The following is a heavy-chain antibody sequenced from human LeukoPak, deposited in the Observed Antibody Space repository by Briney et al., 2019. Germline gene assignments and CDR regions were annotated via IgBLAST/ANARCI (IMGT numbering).Heavy chain of an antibody. CDR3: ARVTGYMIEDYFDY. D-gene: IGHD3-22*01. CDR2: IYYSGST. V-gene: IGHV4-61*10. J-gene: IGHJ4*02. Sequence: PSETLSLTCTVSGGSISSGTFYWSWIRQPAGKGLEWIGRIYYSGSTNYNPSLKSRVTISVDTSKNQFSLKLSSATAADTAVYYCARVTGYMIEDYFDYWGQGTLVTVSS. CDR1: GGSISSGTFY.